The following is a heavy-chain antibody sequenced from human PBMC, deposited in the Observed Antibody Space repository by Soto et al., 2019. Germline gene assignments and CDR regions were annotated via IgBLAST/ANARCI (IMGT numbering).Heavy chain of an antibody. CDR3: ERIYCSSSSCYMDF. Sequence: GGSLRLACAASGFTLSNYWRSWGRQAPGKGREGVANINQDGSQKFYLDSVEGRFTISRDNARNSLYPQMNSLRAEDTAIYYCERIYCSSSSCYMDFWGQGILVTVSS. CDR2: INQDGSQK. D-gene: IGHD2-2*02. V-gene: IGHV3-7*03. J-gene: IGHJ4*02. CDR1: GFTLSNYW.